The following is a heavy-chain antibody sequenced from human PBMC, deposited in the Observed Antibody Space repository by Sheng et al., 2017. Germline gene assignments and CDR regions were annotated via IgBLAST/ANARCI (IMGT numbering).Heavy chain of an antibody. Sequence: QVQLVESGGGVVQPGRSLRLSCAASGFAFNQYAIHWVRQAQGKELEWVAVISTEGNNKHYADSVEGRFIISRDNSKNTLYLQMNDLRAEDTGVYYCAKEGDGDNWACFDYWGQGTQVTVSS. J-gene: IGHJ4*02. CDR2: ISTEGNNK. V-gene: IGHV3-30*01. D-gene: IGHD3-16*01. CDR1: GFAFNQYA. CDR3: AKEGDGDNWACFDY.